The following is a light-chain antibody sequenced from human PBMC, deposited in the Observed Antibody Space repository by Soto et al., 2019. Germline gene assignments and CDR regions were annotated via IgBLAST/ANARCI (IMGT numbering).Light chain of an antibody. CDR1: QSISRY. CDR3: QQSYSTPPVT. Sequence: DIQMTQSPSSLSASVGDRVTITCRASQSISRYLNWYPQKPGKAPQLLIYAASILQSGVPSRFSGSGSGTDFTLTISSLQPEDFATYYCQQSYSTPPVTFGQGTRLEIK. CDR2: AAS. J-gene: IGKJ5*01. V-gene: IGKV1-39*01.